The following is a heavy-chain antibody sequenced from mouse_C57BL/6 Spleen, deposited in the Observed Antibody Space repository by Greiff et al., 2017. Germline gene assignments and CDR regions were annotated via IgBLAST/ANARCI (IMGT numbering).Heavy chain of an antibody. J-gene: IGHJ3*01. V-gene: IGHV3-6*01. D-gene: IGHD2-12*01. CDR3: ARGYDGFAY. CDR2: ISYDGSN. Sequence: VQLQQSGPGLVKPSQSLSLTCSVTGYSITSGYYWNWIRQFPGNKLEWMGYISYDGSNNYNPSLKNRISITRDTSKNQFFLKLNSVTNEDTATYYCARGYDGFAYWGQGTLVTVSA. CDR1: GYSITSGYY.